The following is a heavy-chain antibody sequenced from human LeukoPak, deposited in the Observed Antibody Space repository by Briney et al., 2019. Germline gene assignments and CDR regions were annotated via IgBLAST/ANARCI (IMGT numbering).Heavy chain of an antibody. V-gene: IGHV1-18*01. Sequence: ASVKVSCKASGYTFTIYGISWVRQAPGQGLEWMGWISAYNGNTNYAQKLQGRVTMTTDTSTSTAYMELRSLRSDDTAVYYCARVPIFTGRLDIWGQGTMVTVSS. CDR1: GYTFTIYG. CDR2: ISAYNGNT. D-gene: IGHD2/OR15-2a*01. J-gene: IGHJ3*02. CDR3: ARVPIFTGRLDI.